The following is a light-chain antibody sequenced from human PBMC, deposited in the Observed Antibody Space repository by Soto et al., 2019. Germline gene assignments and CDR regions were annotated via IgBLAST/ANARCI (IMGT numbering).Light chain of an antibody. CDR3: CLYAGSSTYV. CDR1: SSDVGSYNL. CDR2: EVS. J-gene: IGLJ1*01. Sequence: QSALTRPASVSGAPGQSITISCTGTSSDVGSYNLVSWYQQHPGKAPKLMIYEVSKRPSGVSNRFSGSKSGNTASLTISGLQAEDEADYYCCLYAGSSTYVFGTG. V-gene: IGLV2-23*02.